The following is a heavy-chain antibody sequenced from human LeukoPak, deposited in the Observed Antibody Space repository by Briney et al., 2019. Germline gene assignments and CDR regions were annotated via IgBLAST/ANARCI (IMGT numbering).Heavy chain of an antibody. Sequence: GGSLRLSCAASGFSFSSYEMNWVRQAPGKGLEWVSYISSSGITIYYADSVKGRFTISRDNAKNSLYLQMNSLRAEDTALYYCARKSEPYGSGSYYKFWGQGTLVTVSS. V-gene: IGHV3-48*03. CDR3: ARKSEPYGSGSYYKF. CDR2: ISSSGITI. J-gene: IGHJ4*02. D-gene: IGHD3-10*01. CDR1: GFSFSSYE.